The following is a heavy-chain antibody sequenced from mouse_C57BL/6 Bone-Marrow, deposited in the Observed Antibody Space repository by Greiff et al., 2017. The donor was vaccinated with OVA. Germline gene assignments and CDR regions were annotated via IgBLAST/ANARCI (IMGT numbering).Heavy chain of an antibody. D-gene: IGHD2-3*01. V-gene: IGHV5-12*01. CDR2: ISNGGGST. CDR1: GFTFSDYY. J-gene: IGHJ4*01. CDR3: ARRYDCYYYAMDY. Sequence: EVQLVESGGGLVQPGGSLKLSCAASGFTFSDYYMYWVRQTPEKRLEWVAYISNGGGSTYYPDTVKGRFTISRDNAKNTLYLQVSRLKSEDTAMYYCARRYDCYYYAMDYWGQGTSVTVSS.